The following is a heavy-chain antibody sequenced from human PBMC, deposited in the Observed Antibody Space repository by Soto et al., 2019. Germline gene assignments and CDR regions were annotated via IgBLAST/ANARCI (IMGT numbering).Heavy chain of an antibody. CDR2: ISYSGST. CDR1: GGSIKNSGYY. D-gene: IGHD3-3*01. Sequence: SETLSLTCTVSGGSIKNSGYYWSWIRQHPEKGLEWIGYISYSGSTDYAPSLKSRVTMSVDTSKNQFFLNLTSVTAADTAVYYCGRDGVTKRDFYYYGMDVWGRGTTVTVSS. CDR3: GRDGVTKRDFYYYGMDV. V-gene: IGHV4-31*03. J-gene: IGHJ6*02.